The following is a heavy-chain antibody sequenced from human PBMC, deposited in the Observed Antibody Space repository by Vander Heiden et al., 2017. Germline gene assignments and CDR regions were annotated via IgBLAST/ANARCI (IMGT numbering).Heavy chain of an antibody. V-gene: IGHV3-9*01. D-gene: IGHD6-6*01. CDR1: GFPFDDYA. J-gene: IGHJ6*02. Sequence: EVQLVESGGGLVQPGRSLRLSCAASGFPFDDYAMHWVRQAPGKGLEWVSGISWNSGSIGYADSVKGRFTISRDNAKNSLYLQMNSLRAEDTALYYCAKDIGSSSSYYYGMDVWGQGTTVTVSS. CDR3: AKDIGSSSSYYYGMDV. CDR2: ISWNSGSI.